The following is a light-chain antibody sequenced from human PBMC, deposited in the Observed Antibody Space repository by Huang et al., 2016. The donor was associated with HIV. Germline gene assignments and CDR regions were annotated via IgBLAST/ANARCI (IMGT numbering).Light chain of an antibody. CDR2: KAS. CDR1: QSISSW. J-gene: IGKJ2*01. V-gene: IGKV1-5*03. CDR3: QQYNSYPYT. Sequence: DIQMTQSPSTLSASVGDRVTITCRASQSISSWLAWYQRKPGKAPKLLISKASSLESGVPSRFSGSGSGTDFTLTISSLQPDDLATYHCQQYNSYPYTFGQGTKLEIK.